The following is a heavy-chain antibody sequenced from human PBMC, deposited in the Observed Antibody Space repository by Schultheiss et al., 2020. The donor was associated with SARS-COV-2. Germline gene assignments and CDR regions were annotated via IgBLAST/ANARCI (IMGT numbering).Heavy chain of an antibody. V-gene: IGHV1-2*02. J-gene: IGHJ6*03. Sequence: ASVKVSCKASGYTFTSYGISWVRQAPGQGLEWMGWINPNSGGTNYAQKFQGRVTMTRDTSISTAYMELSRLRSDDTAVYYCARDRGGSMVRGVNPYYYYYMDVWGKGTTVTVSS. CDR1: GYTFTSYG. CDR3: ARDRGGSMVRGVNPYYYYYMDV. CDR2: INPNSGGT. D-gene: IGHD3-10*01.